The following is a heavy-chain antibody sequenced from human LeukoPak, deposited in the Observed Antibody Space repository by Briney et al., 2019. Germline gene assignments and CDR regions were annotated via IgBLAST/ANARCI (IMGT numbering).Heavy chain of an antibody. CDR3: ARPSLRPPRDWFDP. CDR2: INHSGST. Sequence: PSETLSLTCAVYGGSFSGYYWSWIRQPPGKGLEWIGEINHSGSTNYNPSLKSRVTISVDTSKNQFSLKLSSVTAADTAVYYCARPSLRPPRDWFDPWGQGTLVTVSS. D-gene: IGHD5-12*01. J-gene: IGHJ5*02. V-gene: IGHV4-34*01. CDR1: GGSFSGYY.